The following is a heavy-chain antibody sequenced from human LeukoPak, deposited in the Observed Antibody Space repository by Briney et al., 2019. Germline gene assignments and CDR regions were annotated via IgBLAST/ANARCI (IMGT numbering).Heavy chain of an antibody. D-gene: IGHD2-2*01. CDR3: ASSGVVVPAVDFDY. CDR2: SNHSGST. V-gene: IGHV4-38-2*01. J-gene: IGHJ4*02. CDR1: GYSISSGYY. Sequence: PSETLSLTCAVSGYSISSGYYGGWIRQPPGKGLEWMGRSNHSGSTYYNPSLKSRVPISVVTSKNQFSLKLSSVTAADTAVYYCASSGVVVPAVDFDYWGQGTLVTVSS.